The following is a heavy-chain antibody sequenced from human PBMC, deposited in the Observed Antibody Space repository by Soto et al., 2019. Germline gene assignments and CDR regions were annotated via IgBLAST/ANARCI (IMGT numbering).Heavy chain of an antibody. CDR2: INAGNGNT. V-gene: IGHV1-3*05. CDR1: GYTFTSYA. D-gene: IGHD1-26*01. CDR3: ARVLVGATPVDY. J-gene: IGHJ4*02. Sequence: QVQLVQSGAEEKKPGASVKVSCKASGYTFTSYAMHWVRQAPGQRLEWMGWINAGNGNTKYSQKFQGRVTITRDTSASTAYMELSSLRSEDTAVYYCARVLVGATPVDYGGQGTLVTVSS.